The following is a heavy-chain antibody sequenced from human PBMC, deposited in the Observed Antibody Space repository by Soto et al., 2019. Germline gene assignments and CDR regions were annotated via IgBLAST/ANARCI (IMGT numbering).Heavy chain of an antibody. J-gene: IGHJ4*02. CDR2: INHSGST. D-gene: IGHD5-12*01. Sequence: SETLSLTCAVYGGSFSGYYWSWIRQPPGKGLEWIGEINHSGSTNYNPSLKSRDTISVDTSKNQFSLKLSSVTAADTAVYYCARHEAHSGYVIWGQGTLVTVSS. CDR3: ARHEAHSGYVI. CDR1: GGSFSGYY. V-gene: IGHV4-34*01.